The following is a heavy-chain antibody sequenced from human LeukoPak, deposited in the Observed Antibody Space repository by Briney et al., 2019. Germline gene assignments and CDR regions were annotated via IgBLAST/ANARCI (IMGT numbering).Heavy chain of an antibody. CDR1: GFTFSSYA. Sequence: GGSLRLSCAASGFTFSSYAMSWVRQAPGKGLKWVSTINDNGDGTYYADSVKGRFTISRDNFYNTVSLQMNSLRDEDTGVYYCAKGLRTGVGPYMGYHYYMDVWGKGATVTVSS. CDR3: AKGLRTGVGPYMGYHYYMDV. CDR2: INDNGDGT. D-gene: IGHD3-16*01. J-gene: IGHJ6*03. V-gene: IGHV3-23*01.